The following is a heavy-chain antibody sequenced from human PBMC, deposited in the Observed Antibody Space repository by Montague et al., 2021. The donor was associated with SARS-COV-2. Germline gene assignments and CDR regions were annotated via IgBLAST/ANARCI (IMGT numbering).Heavy chain of an antibody. D-gene: IGHD3-10*01. CDR2: IYYSGST. V-gene: IGHV4-34*01. CDR1: GGSFTDYY. CDR3: ARNPADYYGSGSYPTWGDWFDP. Sequence: SETLSLTCAVYGGSFTDYYWSWICQPPGKGLESIGSIYYSGSTYYNPSPTRRVTISLDTSKYQISLKLSSVTAADTAVSYCARNPADYYGSGSYPTWGDWFDPWGQGTLVTVSS. J-gene: IGHJ5*02.